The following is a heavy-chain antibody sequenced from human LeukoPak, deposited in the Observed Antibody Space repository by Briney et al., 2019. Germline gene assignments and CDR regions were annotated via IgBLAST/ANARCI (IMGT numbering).Heavy chain of an antibody. J-gene: IGHJ4*02. CDR1: VYTFPRYG. CDR3: ARVELARYYDSSGDFDY. CDR2: ISVYNGNI. Sequence: SVKVSCKASVYTFPRYGISGVGQARGQGLEWMGWISVYNGNINYAQKLQGRVTMTTDTSTSTAYMERRSLRSDDTAVYYCARVELARYYDSSGDFDYWGQGTLVTVSS. D-gene: IGHD3-22*01. V-gene: IGHV1-18*01.